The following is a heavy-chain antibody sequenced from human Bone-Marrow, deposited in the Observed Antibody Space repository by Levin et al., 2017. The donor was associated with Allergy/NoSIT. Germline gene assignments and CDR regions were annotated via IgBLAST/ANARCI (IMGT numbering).Heavy chain of an antibody. D-gene: IGHD6-13*01. CDR2: IKRDESEK. Sequence: GGSLRLSCAASGFTFSSYWMAWVRQAPGKGLEWVANIKRDESEKYYVGSVRGRFTISRDNTKNSLYLQMNSLRAEDTAVYYCATSKAAPGNDWGQGTLVTVSS. J-gene: IGHJ4*02. CDR3: ATSKAAPGND. V-gene: IGHV3-7*03. CDR1: GFTFSSYW.